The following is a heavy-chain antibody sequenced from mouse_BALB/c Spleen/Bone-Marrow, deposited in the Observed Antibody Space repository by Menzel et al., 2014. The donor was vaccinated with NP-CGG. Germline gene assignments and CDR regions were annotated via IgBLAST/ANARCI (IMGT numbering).Heavy chain of an antibody. Sequence: EVKLQESAAELVRSGASVRLSCTASGFNIKDSYIHWVRQRPEQGLEWIGWIDPENGDTEYAPKFQGKATMTADTSSNTAYLQLSSLTSEDTAVYYCKGDDYDVDSFDYWGQGTTLTVSS. CDR3: KGDDYDVDSFDY. CDR1: GFNIKDSY. D-gene: IGHD2-4*01. CDR2: IDPENGDT. V-gene: IGHV14-4*02. J-gene: IGHJ2*01.